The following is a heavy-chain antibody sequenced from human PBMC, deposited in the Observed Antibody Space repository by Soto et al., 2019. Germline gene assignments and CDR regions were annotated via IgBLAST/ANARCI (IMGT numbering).Heavy chain of an antibody. CDR3: ARFTRGSSGDY. CDR2: RKEDGSDK. CDR1: GFTFNTYW. J-gene: IGHJ4*02. D-gene: IGHD6-25*01. V-gene: IGHV3-7*01. Sequence: GGSLRLSCVASGFTFNTYWMSWVRQAPGKGLEWVANRKEDGSDKYYVDSVKGRFTISRDNAKNLLYLQMNSLGAGDTAMYYCARFTRGSSGDYWGQGTLVTVSS.